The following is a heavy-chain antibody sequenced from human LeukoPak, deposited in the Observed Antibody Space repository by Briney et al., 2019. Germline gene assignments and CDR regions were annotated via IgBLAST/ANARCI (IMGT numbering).Heavy chain of an antibody. D-gene: IGHD2-2*03. J-gene: IGHJ4*02. V-gene: IGHV4-39*01. Sequence: SETLSLTCTVSGGSISSSSYYWGWIRQPPGKGLEWIGSIYYSGSTYYNPSLKSRVTISVDTSKNQFSLKLSSVTAADTAVYYCARAGNGYCSSTSCYRYFDYWGQGTLVTVSS. CDR2: IYYSGST. CDR3: ARAGNGYCSSTSCYRYFDY. CDR1: GGSISSSSYY.